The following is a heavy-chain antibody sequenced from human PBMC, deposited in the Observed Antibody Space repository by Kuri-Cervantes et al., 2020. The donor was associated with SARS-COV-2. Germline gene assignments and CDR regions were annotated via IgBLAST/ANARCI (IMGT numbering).Heavy chain of an antibody. J-gene: IGHJ6*02. CDR3: ERRGYDFWSGTHNGGMDV. V-gene: IGHV4-34*01. CDR1: GASFSGFY. D-gene: IGHD3-3*01. Sequence: SETLSLTCSLSGASFSGFYWSWVRQIPGKGLEWLGEINYLGSTNYNPSLKSRLTISSDTSKDQFSLRLSSVTAADTAVYYCERRGYDFWSGTHNGGMDVWGQGTTVTVSS. CDR2: INYLGST.